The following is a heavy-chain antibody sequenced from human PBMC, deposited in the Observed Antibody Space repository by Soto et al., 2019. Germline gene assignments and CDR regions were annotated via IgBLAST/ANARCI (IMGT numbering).Heavy chain of an antibody. V-gene: IGHV3-11*05. D-gene: IGHD3-9*01. CDR3: ARDATLCDWLFICDF. Sequence: QVQLVESGGGLVKPGGSLRLSCAASGFTFSDYYMSWIRQAPGKGLEWVSYISSSSSYTNYADSVKGRFTISRDNAKNSLYLQMNSLRDEDTAVDYCARDATLCDWLFICDFWGQGTLVTVSS. CDR1: GFTFSDYY. J-gene: IGHJ4*02. CDR2: ISSSSSYT.